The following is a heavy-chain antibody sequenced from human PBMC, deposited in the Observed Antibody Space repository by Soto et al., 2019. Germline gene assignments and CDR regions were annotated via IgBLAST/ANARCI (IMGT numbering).Heavy chain of an antibody. CDR2: IKSKTDGGTT. J-gene: IGHJ4*02. D-gene: IGHD6-6*01. V-gene: IGHV3-15*01. CDR3: TTDLSLQMAKLVLDY. CDR1: GFTFSNAW. Sequence: GGSLRLSCAASGFTFSNAWMSWVRQAPGKGLEWVGRIKSKTDGGTTDYAAPVKGRLTISRDDSKSTLYLQMNSLKTEDTAVYYCTTDLSLQMAKLVLDYWGQGTLVTVS.